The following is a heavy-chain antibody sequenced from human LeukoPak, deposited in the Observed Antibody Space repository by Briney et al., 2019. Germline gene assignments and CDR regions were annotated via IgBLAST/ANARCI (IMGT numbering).Heavy chain of an antibody. CDR3: AKEKDSSGYYRDAFDI. CDR2: ISWNSGSI. V-gene: IGHV3-9*01. CDR1: GFTFDDYA. J-gene: IGHJ3*02. D-gene: IGHD3-22*01. Sequence: GGSLRLSCATSGFTFDDYAMHWVRQAPGKGLEWVSRISWNSGSIGHADSVKGRFTISRDNAKNSLYLQMNSLRPEDTALYYCAKEKDSSGYYRDAFDIWGQGTMVTVSS.